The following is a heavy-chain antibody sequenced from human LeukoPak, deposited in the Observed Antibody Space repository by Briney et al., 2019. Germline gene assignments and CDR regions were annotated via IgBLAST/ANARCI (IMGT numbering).Heavy chain of an antibody. D-gene: IGHD6-13*01. CDR2: IYTSGST. CDR3: ARGYSSSWEGVDWFDP. V-gene: IGHV4-61*02. J-gene: IGHJ5*02. Sequence: SETLSLTCTVSGGSISSGSYYWSWIRQPAGKGLEWIGRIYTSGSTNYNPSLKSRVTMSVDTSKNQFSLKLSSVTAADTAVYYCARGYSSSWEGVDWFDPWGQGTLVTVSS. CDR1: GGSISSGSYY.